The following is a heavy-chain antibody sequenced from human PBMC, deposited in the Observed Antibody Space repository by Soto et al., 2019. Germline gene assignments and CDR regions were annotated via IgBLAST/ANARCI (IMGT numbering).Heavy chain of an antibody. CDR2: INAGNGNT. D-gene: IGHD3-10*02. CDR3: GRDQSGIGYYVDWFDP. V-gene: IGHV1-3*01. CDR1: GYTFNSHA. Sequence: ASVKVSCKASGYTFNSHAIHWVRQAPGQRPEWLGWINAGNGNTYYSEKFEGRVTFTRDTAATTVNMELTSLTSEDTAIYYCGRDQSGIGYYVDWFDPWGQATLVTVSS. J-gene: IGHJ5*02.